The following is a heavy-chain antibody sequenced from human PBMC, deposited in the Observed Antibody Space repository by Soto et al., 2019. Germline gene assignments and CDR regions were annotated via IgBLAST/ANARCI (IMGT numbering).Heavy chain of an antibody. J-gene: IGHJ4*02. CDR2: ISAYNGNT. CDR1: GYTFTSYG. D-gene: IGHD2-2*01. CDR3: ARGRYCSSTSCYDSGTPPSDY. V-gene: IGHV1-18*01. Sequence: ASVKVSCKASGYTFTSYGISWVRQAPGQGLEWMGWISAYNGNTNYAQKLQGRVTMTTDTSTSTAYMELRSLRSDDTAVYYCARGRYCSSTSCYDSGTPPSDYWGQGTLVTIAS.